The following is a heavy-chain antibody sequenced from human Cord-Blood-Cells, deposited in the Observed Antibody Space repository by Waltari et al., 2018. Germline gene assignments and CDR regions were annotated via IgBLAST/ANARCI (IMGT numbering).Heavy chain of an antibody. CDR3: ARAAWLGIEYWYFDL. D-gene: IGHD6-19*01. V-gene: IGHV1-2*02. Sequence: EWMGWINPNSGGTNYAQKFQRRVTMTRDTSISTAYMELSRLRSDDTDVYYCARAAWLGIEYWYFDLWGRGTLVTVSS. J-gene: IGHJ2*01. CDR2: INPNSGGT.